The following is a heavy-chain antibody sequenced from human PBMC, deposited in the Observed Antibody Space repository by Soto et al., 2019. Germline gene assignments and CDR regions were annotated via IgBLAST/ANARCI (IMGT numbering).Heavy chain of an antibody. CDR2: ITADNGNT. J-gene: IGHJ4*02. D-gene: IGHD2-15*01. Sequence: VKASCKAPGSTYTGGGRHWARQDPGQRLECRGRITADNGNTKYSQNFQRRFTITRDTPASKDYVDLGRLRSEDTAGYYCAKGGWSYCRGGSCYYFDYWGQGTVVPVSS. V-gene: IGHV1-3*01. CDR1: GSTYTGGG. CDR3: AKGGWSYCRGGSCYYFDY.